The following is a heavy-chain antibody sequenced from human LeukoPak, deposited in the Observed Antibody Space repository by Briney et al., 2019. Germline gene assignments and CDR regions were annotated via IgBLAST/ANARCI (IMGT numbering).Heavy chain of an antibody. D-gene: IGHD2-2*01. Sequence: PSETLSLTCAVYGGSFSGYYWSWIRQPPGKGLEWIGKINHSGSTNYNPSLKSRVTISVDTSKNQFSLKLSSVTAADTAVYYCARAFYCSSTSCYGEFDYWGQGTLVTVSS. CDR3: ARAFYCSSTSCYGEFDY. CDR2: INHSGST. CDR1: GGSFSGYY. V-gene: IGHV4-34*01. J-gene: IGHJ4*02.